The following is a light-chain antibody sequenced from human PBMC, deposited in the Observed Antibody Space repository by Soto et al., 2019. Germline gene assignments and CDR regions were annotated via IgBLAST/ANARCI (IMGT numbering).Light chain of an antibody. CDR2: ASS. V-gene: IGKV1-39*01. CDR1: QNIYTY. CDR3: QQSYSNILS. Sequence: DIQLTQSPSSLSASVGDRVTISCRASQNIYTYVSWYQLKPGKAPKLLIFASSTLQSGVPSRFSGSGYGAEFSLTISSLQPEYFENSYCQQSYSNILSFGGGTRVQL. J-gene: IGKJ4*01.